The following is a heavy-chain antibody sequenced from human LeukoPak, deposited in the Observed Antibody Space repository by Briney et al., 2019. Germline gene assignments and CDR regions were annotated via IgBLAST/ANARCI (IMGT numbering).Heavy chain of an antibody. Sequence: EASVKVSCKASGYTFTGYYMHWVRQAPGQGLEWMGWINPNSGGTNYAQKFQGRVTMTTDTSTSTAYMELRSLRSDDTAVYYCARDSFALFGIVMVRGVLLPNFDYWGQGTLVTVSS. D-gene: IGHD3-10*01. V-gene: IGHV1-2*02. CDR3: ARDSFALFGIVMVRGVLLPNFDY. J-gene: IGHJ4*02. CDR1: GYTFTGYY. CDR2: INPNSGGT.